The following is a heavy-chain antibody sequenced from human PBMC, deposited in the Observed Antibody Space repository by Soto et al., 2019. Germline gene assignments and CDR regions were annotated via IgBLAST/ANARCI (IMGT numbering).Heavy chain of an antibody. V-gene: IGHV4-39*01. CDR2: VYSSEST. CDR1: DGYIGNLGCH. J-gene: IGHJ5*02. Sequence: LQTKPVPKSVSDGYIGNLGCHRIWIRKPPGNGLVWIGSVYSSESTYYTPSLKSRVTISVDTSKNQFSLKLSSVTAADTAVYYCARAEGYYGGGSGYSRGFDPWGQGILVTVPS. D-gene: IGHD3-22*01. CDR3: ARAEGYYGGGSGYSRGFDP.